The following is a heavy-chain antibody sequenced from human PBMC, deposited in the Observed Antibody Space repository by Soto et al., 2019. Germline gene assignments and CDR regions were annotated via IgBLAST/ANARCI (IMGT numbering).Heavy chain of an antibody. V-gene: IGHV4-39*01. CDR1: GGSISSSSYY. J-gene: IGHJ4*02. CDR3: ASGVGYYYGSGSYYYFDY. D-gene: IGHD3-10*01. Sequence: SETLSLTCTVSGGSISSSSYYWGWIRQPPGKGLEWIGSIYYSGSTYYNPSLKSRVTISVDTSKNQFSLKLSSVTAADTAVYYCASGVGYYYGSGSYYYFDYWGQGTLVTVSS. CDR2: IYYSGST.